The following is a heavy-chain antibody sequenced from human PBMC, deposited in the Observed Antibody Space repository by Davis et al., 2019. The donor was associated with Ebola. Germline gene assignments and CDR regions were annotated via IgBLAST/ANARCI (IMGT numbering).Heavy chain of an antibody. CDR2: IYSGDST. D-gene: IGHD3-10*01. CDR3: AKVGDYYGSGIPTTSPFDY. J-gene: IGHJ4*02. CDR1: GGSISSYY. V-gene: IGHV3-53*01. Sequence: PGGSLRLSCTVSGGSISSYYMSWVRQAPGKGLEWVSVIYSGDSTYYADSVKGRFTISRDNSKNTLYLQMNSLRAEDTAVYYCAKVGDYYGSGIPTTSPFDYWGQGTLVTVSS.